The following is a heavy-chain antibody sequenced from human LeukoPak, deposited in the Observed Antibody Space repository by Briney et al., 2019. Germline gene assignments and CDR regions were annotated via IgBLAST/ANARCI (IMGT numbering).Heavy chain of an antibody. CDR1: GFTFSSYA. J-gene: IGHJ6*04. Sequence: GGFLRLSCAASGFTFSSYAIHWVRQAPGKGLEWVSSISSSSSYIYYADSVKGRFTISRDNAKNSLHLQMNSLRAEDTAVYYCAGLGITMIGGVWGKGTTVTISS. V-gene: IGHV3-21*01. CDR2: ISSSSSYI. CDR3: AGLGITMIGGV. D-gene: IGHD3-10*02.